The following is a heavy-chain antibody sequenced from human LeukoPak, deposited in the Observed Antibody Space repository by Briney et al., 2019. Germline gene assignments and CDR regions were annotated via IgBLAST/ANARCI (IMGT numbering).Heavy chain of an antibody. CDR3: ARSQHRENWFDH. J-gene: IGHJ5*02. V-gene: IGHV1-46*01. CDR1: GYNFSTHY. D-gene: IGHD1-26*01. CDR2: IKSSAGST. Sequence: ASVKGSCNASGYNFSTHYYHGLQQAPGQGLQWMGIIKSSAGSTTYSQNFQGRLNMIRDMSTVTAYMAMSGRTYDDNAVYYCARSQHRENWFDHWGQGTLVTVSS.